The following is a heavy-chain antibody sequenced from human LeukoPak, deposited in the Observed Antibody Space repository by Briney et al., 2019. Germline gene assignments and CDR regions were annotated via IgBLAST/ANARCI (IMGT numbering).Heavy chain of an antibody. D-gene: IGHD6-19*01. CDR2: ISYDGTNK. V-gene: IGHV3-30*09. CDR1: GFTFSSYP. Sequence: GGSLRLSCSASGFTFSSYPMHWVRQAPGKGLEWVAVISYDGTNKWYADSVQGRFAISRDNSKNTLYLQMNSLRPEDTAVYYCARDRLLITVAGTVDQWGRGTLVTVSS. CDR3: ARDRLLITVAGTVDQ. J-gene: IGHJ4*02.